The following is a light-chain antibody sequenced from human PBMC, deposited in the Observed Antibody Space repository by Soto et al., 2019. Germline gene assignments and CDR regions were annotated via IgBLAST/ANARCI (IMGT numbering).Light chain of an antibody. J-gene: IGKJ5*01. V-gene: IGKV3D-20*02. Sequence: EIVLTQYPGTLSLSPGERATLSCRASQSVSYYLAWYQQKPGQVPRLLIYDASSRATGVPDRFSGSGSGTDFTLTISRLEPEDFAIYYCHQRSNWPPDTFGQGTRLEI. CDR1: QSVSYY. CDR3: HQRSNWPPDT. CDR2: DAS.